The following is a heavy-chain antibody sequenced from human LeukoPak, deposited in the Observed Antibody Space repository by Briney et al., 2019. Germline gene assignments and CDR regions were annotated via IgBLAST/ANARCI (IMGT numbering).Heavy chain of an antibody. CDR3: TREAGRGYYYYYYMDV. CDR2: IRSKAYGGTT. J-gene: IGHJ6*03. D-gene: IGHD3-10*01. CDR1: GFTFGDYA. V-gene: IGHV3-49*04. Sequence: GESLRLSCTASGFTFGDYAMSWVRQAPGKGLEWVGFIRSKAYGGTTEYAASVKGRFTISRDDSKSIAYLQMNSLKTEDTAVYYCTREAGRGYYYYYYMDVWGKGTTVTISS.